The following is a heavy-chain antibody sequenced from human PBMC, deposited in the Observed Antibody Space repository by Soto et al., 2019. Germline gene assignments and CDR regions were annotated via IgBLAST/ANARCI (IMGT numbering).Heavy chain of an antibody. J-gene: IGHJ4*02. D-gene: IGHD2-21*01. CDR2: IYGSGRGI. Sequence: GGSLRLSCTASGLPHSNFAMMWVRQAPGKGLECVSGIYGSGRGIEYADSVKGRFTISRDNSKNTVYLEMTDLRADDTAIYYCAKDAVYNDGLWLMDHWGQGTQVTVSS. V-gene: IGHV3-23*05. CDR1: GLPHSNFA. CDR3: AKDAVYNDGLWLMDH.